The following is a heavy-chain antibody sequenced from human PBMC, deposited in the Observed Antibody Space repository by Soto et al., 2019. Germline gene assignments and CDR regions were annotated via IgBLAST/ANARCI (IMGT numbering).Heavy chain of an antibody. CDR3: VRGQQLAWYYFDY. Sequence: PGGSLRLSCAVSGFAVSSNYMSWVRQAPGTGLEWVSLIYSGYNTYYADSVKGRFTISRDNSKNTLYLQMNSLRAEDTAVYFCVRGQQLAWYYFDYWGQGTLVTVSS. D-gene: IGHD6-13*01. CDR2: IYSGYNT. J-gene: IGHJ4*02. V-gene: IGHV3-53*01. CDR1: GFAVSSNY.